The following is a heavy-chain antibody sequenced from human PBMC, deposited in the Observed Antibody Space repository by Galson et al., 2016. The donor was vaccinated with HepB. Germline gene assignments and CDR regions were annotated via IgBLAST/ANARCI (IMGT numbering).Heavy chain of an antibody. J-gene: IGHJ4*02. CDR1: GFTFSSYA. CDR3: VKDSSGRRFLEWLIPRRYFDY. D-gene: IGHD3-3*01. CDR2: ISSNGGST. V-gene: IGHV3-64D*06. Sequence: SLRLSCAASGFTFSSYAMHWVRQAPGKGLEYVSAISSNGGSTYYADSVQGRFTISRDNSKNTLYLQMSSLRADDTAVYYCVKDSSGRRFLEWLIPRRYFDYWGQGTLVTVSS.